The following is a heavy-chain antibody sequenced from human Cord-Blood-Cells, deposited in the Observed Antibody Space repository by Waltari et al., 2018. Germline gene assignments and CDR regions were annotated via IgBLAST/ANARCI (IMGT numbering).Heavy chain of an antibody. J-gene: IGHJ5*02. Sequence: QLQLQESGPGLVKPSEPLSLTCTVSGGSISSSSYYWGWIRQPPGKGREWIWSSYYSGSTYYSPTLKSRVTISVDTSKIQFSLKLSSVTAADTAVYYCARSKLVWFDPWGQGTLVTVSS. CDR3: ARSKLVWFDP. D-gene: IGHD6-6*01. CDR1: GGSISSSSYY. V-gene: IGHV4-39*01. CDR2: SYYSGST.